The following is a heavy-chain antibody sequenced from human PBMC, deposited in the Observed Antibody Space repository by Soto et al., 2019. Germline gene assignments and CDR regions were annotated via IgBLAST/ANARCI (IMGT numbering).Heavy chain of an antibody. V-gene: IGHV4-34*01. J-gene: IGHJ5*02. CDR2: INHSGST. Sequence: NPSETLSLPCAVYGGSFSGYYWSWIRQPPGKGLEWIGEINHSGSTNYNPSLKSRVTISVDTSKNQFSLKLSSVTAADTAVYYCARLDDILTGSHKWFDPCGEGTLVTFSS. CDR3: ARLDDILTGSHKWFDP. CDR1: GGSFSGYY. D-gene: IGHD3-9*01.